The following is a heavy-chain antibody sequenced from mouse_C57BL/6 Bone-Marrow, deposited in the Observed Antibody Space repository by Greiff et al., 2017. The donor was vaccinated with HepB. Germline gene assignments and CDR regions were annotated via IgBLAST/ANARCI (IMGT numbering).Heavy chain of an antibody. D-gene: IGHD2-5*01. J-gene: IGHJ2*01. CDR2: IDPENGDT. CDR3: TSPYSNYPFDY. CDR1: GFNIKDDY. V-gene: IGHV14-4*01. Sequence: EVKVEESGAELVRPGASVKLSCTASGFNIKDDYMHWVKQRPEQGLEWIGWIDPENGDTEYASKFQGKATITADTSSNTAYLQLSSLTSEATAVYYCTSPYSNYPFDYWGQGTTLTVSS.